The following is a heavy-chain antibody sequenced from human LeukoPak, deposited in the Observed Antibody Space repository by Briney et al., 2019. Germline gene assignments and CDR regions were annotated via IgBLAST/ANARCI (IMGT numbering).Heavy chain of an antibody. CDR1: GGSISSSSYY. CDR2: IYYSGST. J-gene: IGHJ3*02. D-gene: IGHD3-22*01. V-gene: IGHV4-39*01. CDR3: ARVVFDDSKMNAFDI. Sequence: SETLSLTCTLSGGSISSSSYYWGWIRQPPGKGLEWIGSIYYSGSTYYKPSVKSRFTISVDKSKNQFSLKLSSVTAADTAVYYCARVVFDDSKMNAFDIWGQGTMVIVSS.